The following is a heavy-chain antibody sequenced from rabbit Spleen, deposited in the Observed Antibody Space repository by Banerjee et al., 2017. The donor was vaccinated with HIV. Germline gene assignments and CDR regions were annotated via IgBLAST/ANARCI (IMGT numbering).Heavy chain of an antibody. D-gene: IGHD1-1*01. Sequence: QQQLEESGGGLVKPGGTLTLTCKASGIDFSSYYYMCWVRQPPGKGLEWIACINTYTVKSVYASWATGRFTFSRTSSTTVTLQMTSLTAADTAAYFCARDLTGIIGWNFYLWGPGTLVTVS. V-gene: IGHV1S45*01. CDR3: ARDLTGIIGWNFYL. J-gene: IGHJ4*01. CDR1: GIDFSSYYY. CDR2: INTYTVKS.